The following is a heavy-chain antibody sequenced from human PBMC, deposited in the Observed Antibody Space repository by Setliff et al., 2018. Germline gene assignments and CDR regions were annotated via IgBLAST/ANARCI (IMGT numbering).Heavy chain of an antibody. V-gene: IGHV4-59*01. Sequence: PSETLSLTCSVSGASITDSYWSWIRQAPGKGLEWIGYLYYSGNTNYNPSLKSRVTISGDTSQNYFSLKLTSVTEADTAVYYCARGPPGYYYYMNVWGQGTTVTVSS. J-gene: IGHJ6*03. CDR3: ARGPPGYYYYMNV. CDR2: LYYSGNT. CDR1: GASITDSY.